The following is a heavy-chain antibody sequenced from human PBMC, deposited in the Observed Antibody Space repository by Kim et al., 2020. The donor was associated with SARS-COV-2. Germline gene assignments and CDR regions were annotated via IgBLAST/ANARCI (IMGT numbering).Heavy chain of an antibody. D-gene: IGHD6-13*01. J-gene: IGHJ2*01. V-gene: IGHV4-34*01. CDR1: GGSFSGYY. Sequence: SETLSLTCAVYGGSFSGYYWSWIRQPPGKGLEWIGEINHSGSTNYNPSLKSRVTISVDTSKNQFSLKLSSVTAADTAVYYCARAPGIAAAGTGWYFDLWGRGTLVTVSS. CDR2: INHSGST. CDR3: ARAPGIAAAGTGWYFDL.